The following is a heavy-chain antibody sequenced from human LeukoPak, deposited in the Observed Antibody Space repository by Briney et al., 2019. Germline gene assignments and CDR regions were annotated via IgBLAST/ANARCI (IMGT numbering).Heavy chain of an antibody. D-gene: IGHD5-12*01. CDR2: IYTSGST. Sequence: NPSETLSLTCTVSGGSISSYYWSWIRQPAGKGLEWIGRIYTSGSTNYNPSLKSRVTMSVDTSKNQFSLKLSSVTAADTAVYYCARDSLYSGYDSLDYWGQGILVTVSS. CDR3: ARDSLYSGYDSLDY. CDR1: GGSISSYY. J-gene: IGHJ4*02. V-gene: IGHV4-4*07.